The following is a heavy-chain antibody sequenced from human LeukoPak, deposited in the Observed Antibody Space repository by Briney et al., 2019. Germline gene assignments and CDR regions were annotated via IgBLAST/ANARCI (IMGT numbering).Heavy chain of an antibody. CDR3: ARKVGRDGYFEY. V-gene: IGHV1-69*05. J-gene: IGHJ4*02. CDR2: IIPMFGTS. Sequence: SVKVSCKASGGTFSSHGISWVRQAPGQGLEWMGGIIPMFGTSNHAQKFQGRVTITTDESTTTAYMELSSLRSEDTAVYYCARKVGRDGYFEYWGQGTLVTVSS. D-gene: IGHD2-2*01. CDR1: GGTFSSHG.